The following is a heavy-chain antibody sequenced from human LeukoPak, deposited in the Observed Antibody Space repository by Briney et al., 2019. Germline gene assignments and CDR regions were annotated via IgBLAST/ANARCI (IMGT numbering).Heavy chain of an antibody. J-gene: IGHJ4*02. CDR1: GFTFSSYA. CDR2: ISYDGSNK. D-gene: IGHD3-22*01. V-gene: IGHV3-30-3*01. CDR3: ARDFHYYDSSGYSYYFDY. Sequence: PGGSLRLSCAASGFTFSSYAMHWVRQAPGKGLEWVAVISYDGSNKYYADSVKGRFTISRDNSKNTLYLQMNSLRAEDTAVYYCARDFHYYDSSGYSYYFDYWGQGTLVTVSS.